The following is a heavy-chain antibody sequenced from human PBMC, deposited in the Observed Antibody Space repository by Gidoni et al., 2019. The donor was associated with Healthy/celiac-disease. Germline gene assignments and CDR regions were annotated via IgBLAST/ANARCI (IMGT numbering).Heavy chain of an antibody. Sequence: QVQLVESGGGVVQPGRSLRLSCAASGFTFSSYGMHWVRQAPGKGLGWVAVIWYDGSNKYYADSVKGRFTISRDNSKNTLYLQMNSLRAEDTAAYYCAREIRRHDYVDYWGQGTLGTVSS. J-gene: IGHJ4*02. CDR3: AREIRRHDYVDY. CDR2: IWYDGSNK. CDR1: GFTFSSYG. V-gene: IGHV3-33*01.